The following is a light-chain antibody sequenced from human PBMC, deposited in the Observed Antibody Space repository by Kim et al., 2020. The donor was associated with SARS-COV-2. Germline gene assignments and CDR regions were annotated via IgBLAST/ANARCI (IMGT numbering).Light chain of an antibody. Sequence: DIVMTQSPDSLAVSLGERATINCKSSQSVLYRSNNKNYLARYQQKAGQPPKLLIYWASTRESGVPDRFSGSGSGTDFTLTVSSLHAEDVTVYYCQQYYSTPYTFGQGTKLEI. CDR1: QSVLYRSNNKNY. CDR3: QQYYSTPYT. CDR2: WAS. V-gene: IGKV4-1*01. J-gene: IGKJ2*01.